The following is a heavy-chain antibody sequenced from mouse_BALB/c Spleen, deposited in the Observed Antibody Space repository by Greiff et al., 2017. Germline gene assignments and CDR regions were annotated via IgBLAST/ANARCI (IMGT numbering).Heavy chain of an antibody. D-gene: IGHD2-4*01. J-gene: IGHJ3*01. V-gene: IGHV1-14*01. Sequence: EVQLVESGPELVKPGASVKMSCKASGYTFTSYVMHWVKQKPGQGLEWIGYINPYNDGTKYNEKFKGKATLTSDKSSSTAYMELSSLTSEDSAVYYCASVYYDYDVAYWGQGTLVTVSA. CDR3: ASVYYDYDVAY. CDR2: INPYNDGT. CDR1: GYTFTSYV.